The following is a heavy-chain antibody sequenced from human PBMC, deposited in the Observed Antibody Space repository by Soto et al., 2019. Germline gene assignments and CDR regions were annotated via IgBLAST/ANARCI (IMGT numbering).Heavy chain of an antibody. D-gene: IGHD6-19*01. CDR1: GFTFSSYG. CDR2: ISYDGSYK. J-gene: IGHJ4*02. CDR3: AKAALAGGWYSDDY. V-gene: IGHV3-30*18. Sequence: QVQLVESGGGVVQPGRSLRLSCAASGFTFSSYGMHWVRQAPGKGLEWVAVISYDGSYKYSADSVKGRFTISRDNSKNTMNLQMNSLRGEDTALWYWAKAALAGGWYSDDYWGQGTMVTVSS.